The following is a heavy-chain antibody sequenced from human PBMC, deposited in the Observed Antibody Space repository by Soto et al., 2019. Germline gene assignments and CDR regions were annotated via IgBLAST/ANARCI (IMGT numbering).Heavy chain of an antibody. CDR3: ARDQLEYYYYGMDV. J-gene: IGHJ6*02. CDR2: ISSSSSYI. Sequence: GGSLRLSCAASGFTFSSYSMNWVRQAPGKGLEWVSSISSSSSYIYYADSVKGRFTISRDNAKNSLYLQMNSLRAEDTAVYYCARDQLEYYYYGMDVWAQGTTVTVSS. CDR1: GFTFSSYS. V-gene: IGHV3-21*01. D-gene: IGHD6-13*01.